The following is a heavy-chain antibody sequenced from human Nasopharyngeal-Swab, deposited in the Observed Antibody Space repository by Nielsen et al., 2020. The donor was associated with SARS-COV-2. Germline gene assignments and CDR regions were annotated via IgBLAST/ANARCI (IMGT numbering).Heavy chain of an antibody. CDR1: GYTFTGYY. Sequence: ASVKVSCKASGYTFTGYYIHWVRQAPGQGLEWMGWINPNSGGTNYAQKFQGWVTMTRDTSISTAYMELSRLKSDDTAMYYCARDRSASWSALDVWGKGTTVTVSP. V-gene: IGHV1-2*04. CDR3: ARDRSASWSALDV. D-gene: IGHD6-13*01. J-gene: IGHJ6*04. CDR2: INPNSGGT.